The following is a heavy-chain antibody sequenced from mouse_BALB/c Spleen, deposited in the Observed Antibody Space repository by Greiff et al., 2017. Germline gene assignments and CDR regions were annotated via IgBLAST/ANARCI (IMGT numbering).Heavy chain of an antibody. CDR1: GFTFSNYW. CDR3: TRPIYYEYDGYFDV. V-gene: IGHV6-6*02. Sequence: EVKLVESGGGLVQPGGSMKLSCVASGFTFSNYWMNWVRQSPEKGLEWVAEIRLKSNNYATHYAESVKGRFTISRDDSKSSVYLQMNNLRAEDTGMYYCTRPIYYEYDGYFDVWGAGTTVTVSS. CDR2: IRLKSNNYAT. D-gene: IGHD2-4*01. J-gene: IGHJ1*01.